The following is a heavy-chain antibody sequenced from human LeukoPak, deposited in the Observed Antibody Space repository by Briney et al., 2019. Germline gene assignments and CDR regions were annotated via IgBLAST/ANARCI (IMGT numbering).Heavy chain of an antibody. V-gene: IGHV4-59*01. CDR2: IYYSGST. J-gene: IGHJ5*02. Sequence: SETLSLTCTVSGGSISSYYWSWIRQPPGKGLEWIGYIYYSGSTNYNPSLKSRVTISVDTSKNQFSLKLSSVTAADTAVYYCARASYIHYDFWSGYYSLNWFDPWGQGTLVTVSS. CDR3: ARASYIHYDFWSGYYSLNWFDP. D-gene: IGHD3-3*01. CDR1: GGSISSYY.